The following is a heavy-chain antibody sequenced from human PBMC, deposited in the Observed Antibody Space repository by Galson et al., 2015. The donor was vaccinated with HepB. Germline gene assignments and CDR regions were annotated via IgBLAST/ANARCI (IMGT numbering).Heavy chain of an antibody. J-gene: IGHJ6*02. CDR3: VKGSHYDFWTGYGIDSRYYGMDV. CDR1: GFTFDDYA. V-gene: IGHV3-9*01. Sequence: SLRLSCAVSGFTFDDYAMHWVRQAPGKGLEWVSGISWNSGSMDYADSVKDRFSISRDNAKNSLYLRMNSLREEDTAVYFCVKGSHYDFWTGYGIDSRYYGMDVWGRGTTVTVSS. CDR2: ISWNSGSM. D-gene: IGHD3-3*01.